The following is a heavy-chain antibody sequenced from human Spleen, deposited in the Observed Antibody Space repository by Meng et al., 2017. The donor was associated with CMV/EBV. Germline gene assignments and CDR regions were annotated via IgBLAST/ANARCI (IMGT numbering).Heavy chain of an antibody. J-gene: IGHJ5*02. Sequence: GSLRLSCSVSGGSISSSGYYWGWIRRPPGKGLEWMGSISYGGSTYYNPSLKSRVTISGDTSKNQFYLSLHSLTAADTAVYYCALTMDNWFDPWGQGTPVTVSS. V-gene: IGHV4-39*07. CDR2: ISYGGST. D-gene: IGHD3-10*01. CDR1: GGSISSSGYY. CDR3: ALTMDNWFDP.